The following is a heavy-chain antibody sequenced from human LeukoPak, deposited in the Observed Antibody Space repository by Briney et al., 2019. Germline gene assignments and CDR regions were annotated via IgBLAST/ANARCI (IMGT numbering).Heavy chain of an antibody. D-gene: IGHD1-20*01. CDR1: GGTCSRYA. Sequence: SVRVSCKASGGTCSRYAISGVRQAPGQGVEWMGGIIPIFGTANYAQKFQGRVTITADESTSTAYMELSSLRSEDTAVYYCASTPLTGTTELDYYYGMDVWGQGTTVTVSS. CDR3: ASTPLTGTTELDYYYGMDV. J-gene: IGHJ6*02. V-gene: IGHV1-69*13. CDR2: IIPIFGTA.